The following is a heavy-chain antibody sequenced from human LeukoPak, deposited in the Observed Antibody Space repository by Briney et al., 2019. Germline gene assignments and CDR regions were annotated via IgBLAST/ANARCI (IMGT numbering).Heavy chain of an antibody. Sequence: SETLSLTRTVSGGSISGYYWSWARQPAGKGLEWIGRIYTTGYSNYNPSLQSRVTMSVDTSKNQFSLRPTSVTAADTAVYYCARDRRYFDSSGFYSWFDPWGQGTLVTVSS. CDR1: GGSISGYY. J-gene: IGHJ5*02. CDR2: IYTTGYS. V-gene: IGHV4-4*07. CDR3: ARDRRYFDSSGFYSWFDP. D-gene: IGHD3-22*01.